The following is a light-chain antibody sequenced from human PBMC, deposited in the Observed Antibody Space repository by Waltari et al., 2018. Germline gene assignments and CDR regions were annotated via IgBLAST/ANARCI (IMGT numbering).Light chain of an antibody. CDR1: QGIRND. CDR2: AAS. J-gene: IGKJ4*01. V-gene: IGKV1-6*01. Sequence: AIQMTQSPSSLSASVGDRVPITCRASQGIRNDLGWYQQKPGKAPKLRIYAASSLQSGVPSRFSGSGSGTDFTLTISSLQPEDFATYYCLQDYNYPLTFGGGTKVEI. CDR3: LQDYNYPLT.